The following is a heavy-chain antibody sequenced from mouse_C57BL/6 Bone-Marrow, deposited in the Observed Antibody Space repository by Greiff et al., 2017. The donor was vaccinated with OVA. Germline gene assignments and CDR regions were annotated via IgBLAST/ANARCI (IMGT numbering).Heavy chain of an antibody. CDR2: IDPENGDT. Sequence: EVKVEESGAELVRPGASVKLSCTASGFNIKDDYMHWVKQRPEQGLEWIGWIDPENGDTEYASKFQGKATITADTSSNTAYLQLSSLTSEDTAVYYCTTGWFFDYWGQGTTLTVSS. CDR3: TTGWFFDY. J-gene: IGHJ2*01. CDR1: GFNIKDDY. V-gene: IGHV14-4*01. D-gene: IGHD3-3*01.